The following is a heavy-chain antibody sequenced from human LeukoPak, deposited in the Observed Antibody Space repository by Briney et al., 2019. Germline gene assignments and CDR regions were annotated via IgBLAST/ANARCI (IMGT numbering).Heavy chain of an antibody. Sequence: GGSLRLSCAASGITFSSYGMSWVRQAPGKGLEWVSAISTTGGSTYYADSVKGRFTISRDNSKNTLYLQMNSLRAEDTAVYYCARDGSGSFDYWGQGTLVTVSS. CDR1: GITFSSYG. V-gene: IGHV3-23*01. J-gene: IGHJ4*02. CDR3: ARDGSGSFDY. D-gene: IGHD3-10*01. CDR2: ISTTGGST.